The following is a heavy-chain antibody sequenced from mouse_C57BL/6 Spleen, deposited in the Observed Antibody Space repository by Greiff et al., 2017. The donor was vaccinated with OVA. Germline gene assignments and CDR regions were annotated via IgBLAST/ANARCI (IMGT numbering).Heavy chain of an antibody. J-gene: IGHJ4*01. CDR2: IYPRRGNT. CDR1: GYTFTSYG. D-gene: IGHD1-1*01. CDR3: ARSMYDGSSDGAMDY. Sequence: QVQLQQSGAELARPGASVKLSCKASGYTFTSYGLSRVKQRTGQGLEWIGEIYPRRGNTYYNEKFKGKATLTADKSSRTEYMRLRSLASEGSAVYFSARSMYDGSSDGAMDYWGQGTSVTVSS. V-gene: IGHV1-81*01.